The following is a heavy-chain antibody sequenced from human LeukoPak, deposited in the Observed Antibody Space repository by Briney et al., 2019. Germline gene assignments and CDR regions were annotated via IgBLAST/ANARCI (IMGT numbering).Heavy chain of an antibody. CDR2: INHSGST. CDR1: GGSFSGYY. D-gene: IGHD4/OR15-4a*01. Sequence: PSETLSLTCAVYGGSFSGYYWSWIRQPPGKGLEWIGEINHSGSTNYNSSLKSRVTISADTSKSQFSLKLTSVTAADTAVYYCARSPWVLATFDHWGQGTPVTVSS. J-gene: IGHJ4*02. CDR3: ARSPWVLATFDH. V-gene: IGHV4-34*01.